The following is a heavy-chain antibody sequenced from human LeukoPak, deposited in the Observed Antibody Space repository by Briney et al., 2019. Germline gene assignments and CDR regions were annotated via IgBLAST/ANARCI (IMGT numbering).Heavy chain of an antibody. D-gene: IGHD1-26*01. CDR2: ISGTSDYI. CDR3: VRDGGMTQQRRFFFDY. CDR1: GFTFSSYS. Sequence: GGSLRLSCAASGFTFSSYSLTWVRQAPGEGLEWVSSISGTSDYIYYADSLKGRFTVSRDNAKNLLYLQMNSLRAEDTAVYYCVRDGGMTQQRRFFFDYWGRGALVTVSS. V-gene: IGHV3-21*01. J-gene: IGHJ4*02.